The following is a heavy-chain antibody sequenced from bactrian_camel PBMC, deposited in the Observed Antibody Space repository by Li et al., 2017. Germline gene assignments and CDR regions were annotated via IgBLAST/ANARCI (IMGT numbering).Heavy chain of an antibody. J-gene: IGHJ6*01. CDR1: GLTYSSYC. Sequence: QLVESGGASVQAGGSLRLSCAASGLTYSSYCMAWLRQAPGKEREGVAASRPASGTTYYADSVKGRFTISRDNAKNTVYLQMNSLKPEDTAVYYCVRAASSQMGWADFGYWGQGTQVTVS. V-gene: IGHV3S25*01. CDR3: VRAASSQMGWADFGY. CDR2: SRPASGTT. D-gene: IGHD5*01.